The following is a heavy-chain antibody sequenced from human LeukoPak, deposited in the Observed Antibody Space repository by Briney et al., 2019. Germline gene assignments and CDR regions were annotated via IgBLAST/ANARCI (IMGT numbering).Heavy chain of an antibody. V-gene: IGHV3-11*04. Sequence: GGSLRLSCAASGFTFSGYYMTWTRQPPGKGLEWVSHISSCGNTIYYADSVKGRFTISRDNAKNSLYLQMNSLRAEDTAVYYCAREGQNWGNYWGQGTLVTVSS. CDR3: AREGQNWGNY. CDR1: GFTFSGYY. J-gene: IGHJ4*02. D-gene: IGHD7-27*01. CDR2: ISSCGNTI.